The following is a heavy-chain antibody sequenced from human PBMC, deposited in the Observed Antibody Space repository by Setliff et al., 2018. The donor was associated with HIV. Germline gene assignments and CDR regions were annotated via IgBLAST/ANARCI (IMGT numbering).Heavy chain of an antibody. CDR1: GGTFSSYA. CDR2: IIPIFGTT. Sequence: SVKVSCKASGGTFSSYAISWVRRAPGQGPEWMGAIIPIFGTTKYAQRFQGRVTITADASTSTAYMELSSLRSEDTAVYYCATNREQLSMTYYYYYMDVWGKGTTVTVSS. V-gene: IGHV1-69*13. J-gene: IGHJ6*03. D-gene: IGHD6-13*01. CDR3: ATNREQLSMTYYYYYMDV.